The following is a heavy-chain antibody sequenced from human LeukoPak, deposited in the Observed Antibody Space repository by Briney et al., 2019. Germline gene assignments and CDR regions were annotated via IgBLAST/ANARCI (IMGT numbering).Heavy chain of an antibody. CDR1: GFTFSNYW. J-gene: IGHJ4*02. D-gene: IGHD2-21*01. V-gene: IGHV3-30*02. Sequence: GGSLRLSCAASGFTFSNYWMSWVRQAPGKGLEWVAFIRYDGNDKFYADSVKGRFTISRDSSKNTLYLQMNRLRAEDAAVYYCAKAPVTTCSGAYCYPFDYWGQGTLVTVSS. CDR2: IRYDGNDK. CDR3: AKAPVTTCSGAYCYPFDY.